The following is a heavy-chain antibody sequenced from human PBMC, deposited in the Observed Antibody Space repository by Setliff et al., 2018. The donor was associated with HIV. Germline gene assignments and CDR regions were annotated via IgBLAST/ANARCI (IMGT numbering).Heavy chain of an antibody. CDR3: ASPMFYDGKVV. Sequence: GASVKVSCKASGYTFHYYDLHWVRQAPGQGLEWMGRITAGNGDTKYSQKFQDRVTLTSDMSANTVYMDLTTLRSEDTAVYYCASPMFYDGKVVWGQGTPVTVSS. CDR1: GYTFHYYD. CDR2: ITAGNGDT. V-gene: IGHV1-3*01. D-gene: IGHD3-22*01. J-gene: IGHJ4*02.